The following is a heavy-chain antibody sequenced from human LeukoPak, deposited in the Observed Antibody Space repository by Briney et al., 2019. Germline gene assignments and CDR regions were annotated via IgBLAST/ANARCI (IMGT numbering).Heavy chain of an antibody. J-gene: IGHJ4*02. CDR1: GFTFSSYS. Sequence: PGGSLRLSCAASGFTFSSYSMNWVRQAPGKGLEWVSSISSSSSYIFYADSVKGRFTISRDNAKNSLYQQMNSLRAEDTAVYYCARGGYCSGGSCPMSGVHWGQGTLVTVSS. CDR2: ISSSSSYI. CDR3: ARGGYCSGGSCPMSGVH. D-gene: IGHD2-15*01. V-gene: IGHV3-21*01.